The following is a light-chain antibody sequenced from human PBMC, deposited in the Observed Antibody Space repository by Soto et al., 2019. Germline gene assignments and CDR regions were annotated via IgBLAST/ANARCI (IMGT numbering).Light chain of an antibody. CDR1: QNVSTY. CDR3: QQRTNWLT. J-gene: IGKJ3*01. CDR2: DAS. Sequence: EIVLIQSPATLSLSPGERATLSCRASQNVSTYLAWYQQKPGQAPRLLIYDASNRATGIPARFSGSGSGTDFTLTISSLEPEDFAVYYCQQRTNWLTFGPGTKVDIK. V-gene: IGKV3-11*01.